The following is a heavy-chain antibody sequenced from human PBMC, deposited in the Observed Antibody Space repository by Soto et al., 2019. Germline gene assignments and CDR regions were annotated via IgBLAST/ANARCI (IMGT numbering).Heavy chain of an antibody. J-gene: IGHJ4*02. CDR3: AHRPSLDYYDTSGSYVYYFDY. CDR2: IYWNDDK. D-gene: IGHD3-22*01. V-gene: IGHV2-5*01. CDR1: GFSLSTNGVG. Sequence: SGPTLVNPTQTLTLTCTFSGFSLSTNGVGVGWIRQPPGKALEWLALIYWNDDKRYIPSLKTRLTITKDTSKNQVVLTMTNMDPAETATYHCAHRPSLDYYDTSGSYVYYFDYWGQGTLVTVSS.